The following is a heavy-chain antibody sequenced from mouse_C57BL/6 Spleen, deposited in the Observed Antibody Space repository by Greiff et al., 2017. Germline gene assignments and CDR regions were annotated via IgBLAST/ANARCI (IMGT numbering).Heavy chain of an antibody. CDR3: ARSPIYDGSAMDY. J-gene: IGHJ4*01. D-gene: IGHD2-3*01. V-gene: IGHV14-3*01. CDR2: IAPANGNT. CDR1: GFNIKNTY. Sequence: VQLKESVAELVRPGASVKLSCTASGFNIKNTYMHWVKQRPEQGLEWIGRIAPANGNTKYAPKFQGKATITADTSSNTAYLQLSSLTSEDTAIYYCARSPIYDGSAMDYWGQGTSVTVAS.